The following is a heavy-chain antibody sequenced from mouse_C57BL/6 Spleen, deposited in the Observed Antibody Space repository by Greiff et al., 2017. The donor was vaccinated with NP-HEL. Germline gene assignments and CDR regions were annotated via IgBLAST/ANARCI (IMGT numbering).Heavy chain of an antibody. D-gene: IGHD1-1*01. V-gene: IGHV1-19*01. CDR3: ARETTVVHFDY. CDR1: GYTFTDYY. CDR2: INPYNGGT. J-gene: IGHJ2*01. Sequence: VQLKQSGPVLVKPGASVKMSCKASGYTFTDYYMNWVKQSHGKSLEWIGVINPYNGGTSYNQKFKGKATLTVDKSSSTAYMELNSLTSEDSAVYYCARETTVVHFDYWGQGTTLTVSS.